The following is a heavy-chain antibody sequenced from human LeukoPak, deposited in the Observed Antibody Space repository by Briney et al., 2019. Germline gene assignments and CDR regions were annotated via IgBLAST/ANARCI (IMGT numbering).Heavy chain of an antibody. J-gene: IGHJ4*02. CDR2: MNPNSGGT. CDR1: GYTFTSYD. Sequence: ASVKVSCKASGYTFTSYDINWVRQATGQGLEWMGWMNPNSGGTNYAQKFQGRVTMTRDTSISTAYMELSRLRSDDTAVYYCARMGGEDYWGQGTLVTVSS. V-gene: IGHV1-2*02. CDR3: ARMGGEDY. D-gene: IGHD3-16*01.